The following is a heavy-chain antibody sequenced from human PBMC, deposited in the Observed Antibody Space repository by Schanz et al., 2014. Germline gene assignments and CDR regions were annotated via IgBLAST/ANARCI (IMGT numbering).Heavy chain of an antibody. V-gene: IGHV3-21*02. D-gene: IGHD2-15*01. CDR2: ITGASDHI. CDR3: ARDFLLEQLGYSHYYYAMDV. Sequence: EVELVESGGGLVKPGGSLRLSCAASGFIFGSSVMAWVRQAPGKGLEWVSGITGASDHIDYAESVKGRFTISRDNSKNSLFLQMNSLRAEDTAVYYCARDFLLEQLGYSHYYYAMDVWGQGTTVTVSS. J-gene: IGHJ6*02. CDR1: GFIFGSSV.